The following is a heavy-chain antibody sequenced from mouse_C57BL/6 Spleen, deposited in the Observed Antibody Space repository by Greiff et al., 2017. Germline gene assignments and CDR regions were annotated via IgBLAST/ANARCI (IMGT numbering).Heavy chain of an antibody. CDR2: IDPSDSET. Sequence: VQLQQSGAELVRPGSSVKLSCKASGYTFTSYWMHWVKQRPIQGLEWIGNIDPSDSETHYNQKFKDKATLTVDKSSSTAYMQLSSLTSEDSAVYYCAIYYGSSWFAYWGQGTLVTVSA. CDR3: AIYYGSSWFAY. J-gene: IGHJ3*01. CDR1: GYTFTSYW. D-gene: IGHD2-2*01. V-gene: IGHV1-52*01.